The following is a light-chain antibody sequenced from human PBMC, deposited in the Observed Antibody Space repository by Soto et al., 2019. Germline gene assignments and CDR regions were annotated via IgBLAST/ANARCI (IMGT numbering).Light chain of an antibody. CDR2: GAS. CDR3: HHYNNWPRGWT. V-gene: IGKV3-15*01. Sequence: EIVMTQSPATLSVSPGERATLSCRASQSVSSNLAWYQQKPGQAPRLLIYGASTRATGIPARFSGSGSGTEFTLTISSLQSEDVAVYYCHHYNNWPRGWTFGQGTKVEIK. J-gene: IGKJ1*01. CDR1: QSVSSN.